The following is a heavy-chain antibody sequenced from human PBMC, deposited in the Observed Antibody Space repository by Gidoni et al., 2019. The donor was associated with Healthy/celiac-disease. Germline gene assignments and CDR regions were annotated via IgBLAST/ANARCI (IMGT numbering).Heavy chain of an antibody. J-gene: IGHJ6*02. CDR1: GGSISSSSYY. V-gene: IGHV4-39*01. CDR3: ARTRGTQIYYYYGMDV. Sequence: QLQLQESGPGLVKPSETLSLTCTVSGGSISSSSYYWGWIRQPPGKGLEWIGSIYYRGSTYYNPSLKSRVTISVDTSKNQFSLKLSSVTAADTAVYYCARTRGTQIYYYYGMDVWGQGTTVTVSS. D-gene: IGHD1-7*01. CDR2: IYYRGST.